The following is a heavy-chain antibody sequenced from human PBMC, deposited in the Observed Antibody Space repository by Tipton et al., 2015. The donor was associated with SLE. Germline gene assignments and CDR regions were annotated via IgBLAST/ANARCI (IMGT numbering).Heavy chain of an antibody. CDR2: IDHSGST. V-gene: IGHV4-59*08. CDR3: ARQGTGFGSGRDDY. CDR1: DDSFSSYY. J-gene: IGHJ4*02. Sequence: TLSLTCTVSDDSFSSYYWSWIRQFPGKGLEWLGYIDHSGSTKCNPSLRSRVTTSVDTSKNQFSLSLYSVTVEDTAVYYCARQGTGFGSGRDDYWGQGILVTVSS. D-gene: IGHD1-14*01.